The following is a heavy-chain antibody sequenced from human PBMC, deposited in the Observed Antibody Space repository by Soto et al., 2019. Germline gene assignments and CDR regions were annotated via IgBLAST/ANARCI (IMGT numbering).Heavy chain of an antibody. V-gene: IGHV4-59*01. J-gene: IGHJ4*02. CDR3: ARVGSVWNYSFDY. CDR2: IYYSGST. Sequence: TSETLSLTCTVSGGSISSYYWSWIRQPPGKGLEWIGYIYYSGSTNYNPSLKSRVTISVDTSKNQFSLKLSSVTAADTAVYYCARVGSVWNYSFDYWGQGTLVTVSS. CDR1: GGSISSYY. D-gene: IGHD1-7*01.